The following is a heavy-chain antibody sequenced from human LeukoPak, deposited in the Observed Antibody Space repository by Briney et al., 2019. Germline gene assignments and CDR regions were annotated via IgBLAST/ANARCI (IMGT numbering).Heavy chain of an antibody. CDR3: ARASNYYDSSGCDY. J-gene: IGHJ4*02. CDR2: ISSSSSYI. D-gene: IGHD3-22*01. V-gene: IGHV3-21*01. CDR1: GFTFSSYS. Sequence: PGGSLRLSCAASGFTFSSYSMNWVRQAPGKGLEWVSSISSSSSYIYYADSVKGRFTISRDNAKNSLYLQMNSLRAEDTAVYYCARASNYYDSSGCDYWGQGTLVTVSS.